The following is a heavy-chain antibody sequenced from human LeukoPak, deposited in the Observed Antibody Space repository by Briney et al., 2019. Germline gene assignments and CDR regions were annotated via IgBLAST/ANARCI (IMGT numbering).Heavy chain of an antibody. D-gene: IGHD3-10*01. Sequence: GSLRLSCAASGFTFSSYWMTWVRQAAGKGLEWVANIRPEGTDQYYMDSVKGRFTISRDNAKNSLYLQMNSLRAEDTAVYYCARDYYASGSHDYWGQGTLVTVSS. CDR3: ARDYYASGSHDY. CDR2: IRPEGTDQ. CDR1: GFTFSSYW. J-gene: IGHJ4*02. V-gene: IGHV3-7*01.